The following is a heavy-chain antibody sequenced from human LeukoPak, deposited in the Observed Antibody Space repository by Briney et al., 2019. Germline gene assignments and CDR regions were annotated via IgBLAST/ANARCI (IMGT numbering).Heavy chain of an antibody. CDR3: ARGYSYDWFDP. J-gene: IGHJ5*02. CDR1: GFTFDDYA. V-gene: IGHV3-9*01. D-gene: IGHD5-18*01. CDR2: ISWNSGSI. Sequence: GGSLRLSCAASGFTFDDYAMHWVRQAPGKGLEWVSGISWNSGSIGYADSVKGRFTISRDNSKNTLYLQMNSLRAEDTAVYYCARGYSYDWFDPWGQGTLVTVSS.